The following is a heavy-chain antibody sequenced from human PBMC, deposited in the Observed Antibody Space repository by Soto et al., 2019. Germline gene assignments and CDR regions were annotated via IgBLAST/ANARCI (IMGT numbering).Heavy chain of an antibody. J-gene: IGHJ6*03. Sequence: GGSLRLSCAASGFTFSSYSMNWVRQAPGKGLVWVSRINSDGSSTSYADSVKGRFTISRDNAKNTLYLQMNSLRAEDTAVYYCARDIVVVPAATYYYYYYMDVWGKGTTVTVSS. CDR3: ARDIVVVPAATYYYYYYMDV. V-gene: IGHV3-74*01. D-gene: IGHD2-2*01. CDR1: GFTFSSYS. CDR2: INSDGSST.